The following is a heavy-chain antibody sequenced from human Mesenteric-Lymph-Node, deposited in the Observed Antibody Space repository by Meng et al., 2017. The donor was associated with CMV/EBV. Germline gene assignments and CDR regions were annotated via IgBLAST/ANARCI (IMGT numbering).Heavy chain of an antibody. J-gene: IGHJ6*02. CDR2: ISTSGSTI. V-gene: IGHV3-48*04. D-gene: IGHD3-10*01. CDR1: GFTFSSYW. CDR3: GRGGFGVYGMDV. Sequence: GGSLRLSCAASGFTFSSYWMSWVRQAPGKGLEWISYISTSGSTIYYADSLKGRFTVSRDNAKNSLYLQMNSLKAEDTAMYYCGRGGFGVYGMDVWGQGTTVTVSS.